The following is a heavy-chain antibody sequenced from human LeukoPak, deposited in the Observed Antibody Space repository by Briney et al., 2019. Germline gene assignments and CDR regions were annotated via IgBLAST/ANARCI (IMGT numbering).Heavy chain of an antibody. CDR2: IWYDGSNK. D-gene: IGHD3-3*01. V-gene: IGHV3-33*01. J-gene: IGHJ6*02. Sequence: GRSLRLSCAASGFTFSSYGMHWVRQAPGKGLEWVAVIWYDGSNKYYADSVKGRFTISRDNSKNTLYLQMNSLRAEDTAVYYCARDVHDFWSGYISLGRHGMDVWGQGTTVTVSS. CDR1: GFTFSSYG. CDR3: ARDVHDFWSGYISLGRHGMDV.